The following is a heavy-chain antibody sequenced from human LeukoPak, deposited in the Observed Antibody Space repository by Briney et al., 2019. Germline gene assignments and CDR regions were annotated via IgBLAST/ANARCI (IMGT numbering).Heavy chain of an antibody. CDR2: FDPEDGET. Sequence: ASVKVSCKVSGYTLTELSMHWVRPAPGKGLEWMGGFDPEDGETIYAQKFQGRVTMTEDTSTDTAYMELSSLRSEDTAVYYCATSTAMVIGAFDIWGQGTMVTVSS. V-gene: IGHV1-24*01. CDR1: GYTLTELS. D-gene: IGHD5-18*01. CDR3: ATSTAMVIGAFDI. J-gene: IGHJ3*02.